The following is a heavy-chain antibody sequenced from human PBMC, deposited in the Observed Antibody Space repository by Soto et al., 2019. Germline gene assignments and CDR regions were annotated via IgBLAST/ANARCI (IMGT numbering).Heavy chain of an antibody. V-gene: IGHV3-33*01. CDR2: IWYDGSNK. CDR3: ARYMVRGVRTWFDP. J-gene: IGHJ5*02. Sequence: GGSLRLSCAASGFTFSSYGMHWVRQAPGKGLEWVAVIWYDGSNKYYADSVKGRFTISRDNSKNTLYLQMNSLRAEDTAVYYCARYMVRGVRTWFDPWGQGTLVTVSS. CDR1: GFTFSSYG. D-gene: IGHD3-10*01.